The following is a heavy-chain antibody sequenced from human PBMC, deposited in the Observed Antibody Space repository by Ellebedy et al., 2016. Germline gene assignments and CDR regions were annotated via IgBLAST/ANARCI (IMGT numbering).Heavy chain of an antibody. CDR1: GFTFKTYA. CDR2: LSGSGPKT. J-gene: IGHJ2*01. V-gene: IGHV3-23*01. Sequence: GESLTISXAASGFTFKTYALSWVRPAPGEGLEWVSTLSGSGPKTYYADSVQGRFTISRDNSKSTLYLQMNSLRAEDTAVYYCAKHETDGDYYFDLWGRGTLVTVSS. D-gene: IGHD2-21*01. CDR3: AKHETDGDYYFDL.